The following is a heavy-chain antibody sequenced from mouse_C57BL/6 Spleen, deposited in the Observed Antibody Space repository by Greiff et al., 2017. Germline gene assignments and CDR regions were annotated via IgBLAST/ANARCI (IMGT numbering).Heavy chain of an antibody. CDR2: IYPGDGDT. J-gene: IGHJ4*01. CDR3: ERGGYYYGSSYAMDY. D-gene: IGHD1-1*01. Sequence: QVQLQQSGPELVKPGASVKISCKASGYAFSSSWMNWVKQRPGKGLGWIGRIYPGDGDTNYNGKFKGKATLTADKSSSTAYMQHSSLTSEDSAVYFCERGGYYYGSSYAMDYWGQGTSVTVSS. CDR1: GYAFSSSW. V-gene: IGHV1-82*01.